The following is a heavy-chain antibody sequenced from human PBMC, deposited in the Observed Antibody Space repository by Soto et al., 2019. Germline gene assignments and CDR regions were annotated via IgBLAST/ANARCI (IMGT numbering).Heavy chain of an antibody. J-gene: IGHJ4*02. Sequence: ASVKVSCKASGGTFSSYAISWVRQAPGQGLEWMGGIIPIFGTANYAQKFQGRVTITADESTSTAYMELSSLRSEDTAVYYCAGGYDFWSGYYYFDYWGQGTLVTVSS. CDR3: AGGYDFWSGYYYFDY. CDR1: GGTFSSYA. D-gene: IGHD3-3*01. V-gene: IGHV1-69*13. CDR2: IIPIFGTA.